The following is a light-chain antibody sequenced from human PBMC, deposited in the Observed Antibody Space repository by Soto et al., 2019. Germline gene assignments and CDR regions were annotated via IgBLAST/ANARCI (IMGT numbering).Light chain of an antibody. J-gene: IGLJ2*01. V-gene: IGLV1-44*01. CDR3: AAWDDSLNAVL. CDR1: SSNIGSNP. CDR2: NNN. Sequence: QSVLTQPPSASGTPGQRVTISCSGSSSNIGSNPVHWYQQVPGTAPKLLIHNNNQRPSGVPARFSGSKSGTSASLAISGLQSEDEADYYCAAWDDSLNAVLFGGGTKLPVL.